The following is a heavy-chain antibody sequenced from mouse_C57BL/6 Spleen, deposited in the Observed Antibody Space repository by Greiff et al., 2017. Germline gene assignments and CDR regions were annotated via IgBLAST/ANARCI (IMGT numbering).Heavy chain of an antibody. Sequence: QLQQSGPELVKPGASVQISCKASGYPFPDYYLNWVKQSHGKSLEWIGDINPNTGGTSYNQKFKGKATLNVEKSSSTAYMERRRLTSEDSAVYYCARRAVLDGGGTGTTFTGSS. D-gene: IGHD3-3*01. CDR1: GYPFPDYY. J-gene: IGHJ1*03. CDR3: ARRAVLDG. V-gene: IGHV1-26*01. CDR2: INPNTGGT.